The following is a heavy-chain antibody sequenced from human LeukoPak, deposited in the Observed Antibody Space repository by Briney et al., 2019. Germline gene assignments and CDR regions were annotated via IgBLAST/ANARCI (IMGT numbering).Heavy chain of an antibody. D-gene: IGHD2-2*01. J-gene: IGHJ4*02. Sequence: GGSLRLSCAASGFTFSSYAMSWVRQAPGKGLEWVSAISGSGGNTYYADSVKGRFTISRDNSKNTLYLQMNSLRAEDTAVYYCAKDETPVVPAAMDYWGQGTLVTVSS. V-gene: IGHV3-23*01. CDR2: ISGSGGNT. CDR1: GFTFSSYA. CDR3: AKDETPVVPAAMDY.